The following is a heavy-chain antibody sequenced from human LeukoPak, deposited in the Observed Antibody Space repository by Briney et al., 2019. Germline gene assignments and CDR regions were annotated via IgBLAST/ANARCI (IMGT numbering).Heavy chain of an antibody. CDR1: GFTFSGSA. CDR2: IRSKANSYAT. V-gene: IGHV3-73*01. CDR3: KATTNDAFDI. D-gene: IGHD5-24*01. J-gene: IGHJ3*02. Sequence: GGSLRLSCAASGFTFSGSAMHWARQASGKGLEWVGRIRSKANSYATAYAASVKGRFTISRDDSKNTAYLQMNSLKTEDTAVYYCKATTNDAFDIWGQGTMVTVSS.